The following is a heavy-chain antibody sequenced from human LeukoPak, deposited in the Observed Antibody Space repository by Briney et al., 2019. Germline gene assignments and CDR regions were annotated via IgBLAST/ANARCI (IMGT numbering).Heavy chain of an antibody. CDR3: ARGYYDSSGYYYNWFDP. V-gene: IGHV4-34*01. CDR2: INHSGST. CDR1: GGSFSGYY. Sequence: SETLSLTCAVYGGSFSGYYWSWIRQPPGKGLEWIGEINHSGSTNYNPSLKSRVTISVDTSKNQFSLKLSSVTAADTAVYYCARGYYDSSGYYYNWFDPWGQGTLVTVSS. J-gene: IGHJ5*02. D-gene: IGHD3-22*01.